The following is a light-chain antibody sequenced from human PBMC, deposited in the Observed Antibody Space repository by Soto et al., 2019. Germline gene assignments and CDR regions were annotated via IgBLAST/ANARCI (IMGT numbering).Light chain of an antibody. CDR3: SSYTSSGTVL. V-gene: IGLV2-14*03. CDR1: SSDVGGYDY. Sequence: QSALTQPASVSRSPGQSITISCTGTSSDVGGYDYVCWYQQHPGKAPKLIIYAVTNRPSGVSNRFSGSKSGNTASLSISGLQAEDEADYYCSSYTSSGTVLFGGGTQLTVL. CDR2: AVT. J-gene: IGLJ2*01.